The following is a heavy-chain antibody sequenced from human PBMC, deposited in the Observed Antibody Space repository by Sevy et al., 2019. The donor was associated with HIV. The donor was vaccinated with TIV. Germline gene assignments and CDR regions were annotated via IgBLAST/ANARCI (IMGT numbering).Heavy chain of an antibody. D-gene: IGHD6-13*01. J-gene: IGHJ4*02. CDR2: IKQDGSVR. CDR1: GFTLNSYW. Sequence: GGSLRLSCVASGFTLNSYWMSWVRQAPGKGLEWVANIKQDGSVRYYVDSVKGRFTISPDNARNLVYRQMNSLRVEDTALYYCERAIAADGSFWGQGTLVTVSS. V-gene: IGHV3-7*01. CDR3: ERAIAADGSF.